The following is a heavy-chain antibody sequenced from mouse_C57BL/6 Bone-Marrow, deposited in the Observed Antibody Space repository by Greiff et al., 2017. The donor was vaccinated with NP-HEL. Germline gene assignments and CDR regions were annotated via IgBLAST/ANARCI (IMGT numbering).Heavy chain of an antibody. CDR2: IDPENGDT. CDR1: GFNIKDDY. V-gene: IGHV14-4*01. D-gene: IGHD2-1*01. Sequence: VQLQQSGAELVRPGASVTLSCTASGFNIKDDYMHWVKQRPEQGLEWIGWIDPENGDTEYASKFQGKATITADTSSNTAYLQLSSLTSEDTAVYYCTTIYPLDYWGQGTSVTVSS. J-gene: IGHJ4*01. CDR3: TTIYPLDY.